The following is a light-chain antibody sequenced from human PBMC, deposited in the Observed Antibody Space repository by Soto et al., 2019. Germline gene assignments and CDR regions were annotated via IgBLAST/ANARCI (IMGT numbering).Light chain of an antibody. CDR2: DVF. V-gene: IGLV2-11*01. J-gene: IGLJ2*01. CDR3: SSQAGSYTLI. CDR1: SSDVGGYEY. Sequence: QSALTQPRSVSGSPGQSVTISCTGTSSDVGGYEYVSWYQQHPGKAPKLIIYDVFKRPSGVPGRFSASKSGNTASLTISGLQAEEEADYHCSSQAGSYTLIFGGGTKLTVL.